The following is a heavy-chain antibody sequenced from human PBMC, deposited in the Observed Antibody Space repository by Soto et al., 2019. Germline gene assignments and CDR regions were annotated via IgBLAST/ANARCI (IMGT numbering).Heavy chain of an antibody. Sequence: LSLTCTVSSGSISVTNVFWGWVRQPPGKGLEWIGNIDYSGTAYFSPSLATRVTFHVDTSKNQFSLTLYSVTAADTAVYYCARITGRHLDYWGQGXLVTVSS. CDR2: IDYSGTA. CDR1: SGSISVTNVF. J-gene: IGHJ4*02. CDR3: ARITGRHLDY. D-gene: IGHD1-20*01. V-gene: IGHV4-39*01.